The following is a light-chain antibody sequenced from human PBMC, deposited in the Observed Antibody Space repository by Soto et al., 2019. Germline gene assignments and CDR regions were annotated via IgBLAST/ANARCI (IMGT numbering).Light chain of an antibody. CDR2: GAS. CDR1: HSFSSSY. Sequence: EIELTQSPGTLSLSLGERATLTCRASHSFSSSYLAWYQQKPGQPPRLLIYGASSRATGIPDRFRGSGSGTDFTLTIGRLEPEDFAVYYCQQYGNSPGTFGQGTKVDIK. V-gene: IGKV3-20*01. CDR3: QQYGNSPGT. J-gene: IGKJ1*01.